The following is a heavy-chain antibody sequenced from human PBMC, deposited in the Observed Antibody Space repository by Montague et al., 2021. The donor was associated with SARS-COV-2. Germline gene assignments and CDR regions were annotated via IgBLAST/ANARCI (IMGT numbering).Heavy chain of an antibody. CDR1: GDSISSYY. V-gene: IGHV4-59*08. CDR3: ARLARGEYYDFWSGSHEYPHYYYGMDV. Sequence: SETLSLTCTVSGDSISSYYWSWFRQPPGKGLEWIVYIYYNGSTNYNPSLKSRVTISLDTSNNQFSLKLSSVTTADTAVYYCARLARGEYYDFWSGSHEYPHYYYGMDVWGQGTTVPVSS. J-gene: IGHJ6*02. D-gene: IGHD3-3*01. CDR2: IYYNGST.